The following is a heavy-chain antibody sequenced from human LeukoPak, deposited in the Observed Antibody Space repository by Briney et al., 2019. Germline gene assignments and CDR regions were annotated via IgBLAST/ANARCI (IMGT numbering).Heavy chain of an antibody. D-gene: IGHD3-10*01. CDR2: INPNSGGT. Sequence: ASVKVSCKASGYTFTGYYMHWVRQAPGQGLEWMGRINPNSGGTNYAQKFQGRVTMTRDTSISTAYMELSSLRSDDTAVYYCARGDYGSGSYRYFDYWGQGTLVTVSS. V-gene: IGHV1-2*06. J-gene: IGHJ4*02. CDR3: ARGDYGSGSYRYFDY. CDR1: GYTFTGYY.